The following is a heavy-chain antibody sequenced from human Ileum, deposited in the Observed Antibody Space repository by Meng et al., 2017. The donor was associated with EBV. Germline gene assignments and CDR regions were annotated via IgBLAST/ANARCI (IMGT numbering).Heavy chain of an antibody. J-gene: IGHJ4*02. CDR2: IYHSGGT. D-gene: IGHD5-18*01. CDR1: GASITESNS. Sequence: QLQLQEVGPGLVKPSGTLSLTCAVSGASITESNSWSWVRQPPGKGLEWIGEIYHSGGTNYNPSLKSRVTISVDKSKNQISLKLNSVTAADTAVYYCARWAFIYSYGFDHWGQGTLVTVSS. CDR3: ARWAFIYSYGFDH. V-gene: IGHV4-4*02.